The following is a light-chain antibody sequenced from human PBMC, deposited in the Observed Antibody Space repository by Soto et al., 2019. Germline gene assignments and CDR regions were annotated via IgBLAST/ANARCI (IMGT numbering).Light chain of an antibody. CDR3: SSYAGSNNLYV. J-gene: IGLJ1*01. CDR1: SSDFGGYNY. CDR2: EVS. Sequence: QSVLTQPPSASGSPGQSVTISCTGTSSDFGGYNYVSWYQQHPGKAPKLMIYEVSKRPSGVPDRFSGSKSGNTASLTVSGLQAEDEADYYCSSYAGSNNLYVFGTGNKVTVL. V-gene: IGLV2-8*01.